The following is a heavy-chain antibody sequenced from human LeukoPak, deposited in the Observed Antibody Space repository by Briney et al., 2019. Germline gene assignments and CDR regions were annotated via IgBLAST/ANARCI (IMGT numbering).Heavy chain of an antibody. CDR2: IHHSGST. CDR1: GYSISSGYY. D-gene: IGHD3-10*01. V-gene: IGHV4-38-2*02. CDR3: ARGTYGSGSFWGYGMDV. J-gene: IGHJ6*02. Sequence: SETLSLTCIVSGYSISSGYYWGWIRQPPGKGLEWIGNIHHSGSTYYNPSLKSRVTISVDTSKNQLSLKLNSVTAADTAVYYCARGTYGSGSFWGYGMDVWGQGTTVTVSS.